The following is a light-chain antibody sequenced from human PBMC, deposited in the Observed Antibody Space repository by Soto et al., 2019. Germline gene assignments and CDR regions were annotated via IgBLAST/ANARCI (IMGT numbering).Light chain of an antibody. CDR1: SSNIGAGYD. CDR3: HSYDSSLSASV. V-gene: IGLV1-40*01. CDR2: GTT. J-gene: IGLJ1*01. Sequence: QSVLTQPPSVSGAPGQRVTISCTGRSSNIGAGYDVHWYQHLPGTAPKLLIYGTTNRPSGVPDRFSGSKSGISASLAITGLQAEDEAEYYCHSYDSSLSASVFGAGTKVTVL.